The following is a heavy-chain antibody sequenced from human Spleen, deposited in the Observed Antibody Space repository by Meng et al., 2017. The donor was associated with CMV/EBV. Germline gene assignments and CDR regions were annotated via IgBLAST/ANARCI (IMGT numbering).Heavy chain of an antibody. V-gene: IGHV3-11*06. CDR3: GRDCSSNSCWFDP. D-gene: IGHD2-2*01. CDR1: GGSFSGYY. Sequence: LTCAVYGGSFSGYYWSWIRQPPGKGLEWVSSISSGSNYIYYADSVKGRFTISRDNAKNSLYLQVNSLRDEDTAVYYCGRDCSSNSCWFDPWGQGTLVTVSS. CDR2: ISSGSNYI. J-gene: IGHJ5*02.